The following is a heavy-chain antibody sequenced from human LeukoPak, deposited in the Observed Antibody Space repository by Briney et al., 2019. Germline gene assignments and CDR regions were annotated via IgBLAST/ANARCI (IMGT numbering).Heavy chain of an antibody. CDR2: ISYDGSNK. D-gene: IGHD1-26*01. J-gene: IGHJ4*02. V-gene: IGHV3-30-3*01. Sequence: GGSLRLSCAASGFTFSSYAMHWVRQAPGKGLEWVAVISYDGSNKYYADSVKGRFTISRDNSKNTLYLQMNSLRAEDTAVYYCARSRYSGSYYPTYWGQGTLVTVSS. CDR3: ARSRYSGSYYPTY. CDR1: GFTFSSYA.